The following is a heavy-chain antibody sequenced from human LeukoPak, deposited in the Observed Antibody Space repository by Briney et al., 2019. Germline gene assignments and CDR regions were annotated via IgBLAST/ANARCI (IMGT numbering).Heavy chain of an antibody. CDR3: ARFGGLDNYFDY. J-gene: IGHJ4*02. D-gene: IGHD2-15*01. Sequence: SETLSLTCAVSGGSISSSNWWSWVRQPPGKGLEWIGEIYHSGSTNYNPFLKSRVTISVGKSKNQFSLNLSSVTAADTAVYYCARFGGLDNYFDYWGQGTLVTVSS. V-gene: IGHV4-4*02. CDR1: GGSISSSNW. CDR2: IYHSGST.